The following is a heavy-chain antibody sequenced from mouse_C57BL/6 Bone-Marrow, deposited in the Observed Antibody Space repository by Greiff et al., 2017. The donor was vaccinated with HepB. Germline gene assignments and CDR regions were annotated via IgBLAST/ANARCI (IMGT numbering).Heavy chain of an antibody. CDR1: GYTFTSYW. J-gene: IGHJ1*03. V-gene: IGHV1-69*01. CDR3: ARWVITTVVAPGV. D-gene: IGHD1-1*01. CDR2: IDPSDSYT. Sequence: VQLQQPGAELVMPGASVKLSCKASGYTFTSYWMHWVKQRPGQGLEWIGEIDPSDSYTNYNQKFKDKATLTADKSSSTAYMQLSGLTYEDSAVYYCARWVITTVVAPGVWGTGTTVTVSS.